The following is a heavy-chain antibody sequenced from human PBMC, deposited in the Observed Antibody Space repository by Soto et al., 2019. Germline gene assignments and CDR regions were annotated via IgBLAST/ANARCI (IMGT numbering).Heavy chain of an antibody. CDR1: GGTFSSYT. V-gene: IGHV1-69*02. D-gene: IGHD6-13*01. CDR2: IIPILGIA. Sequence: QVQLVQSGAEVKKPGSSVKVSCKASGGTFSSYTISWVRQAPGQGLEWMGRIIPILGIANYAQKFQGRVTITADKSTSAAYMELSSLRSEDTAVYYCARVFSSRPDYWGQGTLVTVYS. J-gene: IGHJ4*02. CDR3: ARVFSSRPDY.